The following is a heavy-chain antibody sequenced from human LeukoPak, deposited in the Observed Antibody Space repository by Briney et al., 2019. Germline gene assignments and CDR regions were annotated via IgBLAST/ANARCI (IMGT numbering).Heavy chain of an antibody. J-gene: IGHJ4*02. D-gene: IGHD3-22*01. CDR2: IYYSGST. Sequence: SETLSLTCTVSGGSISSYYWSWIRQPPGKGLEWIGYIYYSGSTNYNPSLKSRVTISADTSKNQFSLKLSSATAADTAVYYCARVGYYYDSSGYLDYWGQGTLVTVSS. CDR1: GGSISSYY. CDR3: ARVGYYYDSSGYLDY. V-gene: IGHV4-59*01.